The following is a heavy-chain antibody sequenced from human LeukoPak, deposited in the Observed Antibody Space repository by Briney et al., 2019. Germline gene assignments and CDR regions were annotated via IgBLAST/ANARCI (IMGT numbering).Heavy chain of an antibody. Sequence: PGGSLRLSCAASGFTFSSYGMHWVRQAPGKGLEWVAVIWYDGSNKYYADSVKGRFTISRDNSKNTLYLQMNSLRAEDTAVYYCARSLVEMATINDGFDIWGQGTMVTVSS. D-gene: IGHD5-24*01. V-gene: IGHV3-33*08. CDR3: ARSLVEMATINDGFDI. CDR2: IWYDGSNK. J-gene: IGHJ3*02. CDR1: GFTFSSYG.